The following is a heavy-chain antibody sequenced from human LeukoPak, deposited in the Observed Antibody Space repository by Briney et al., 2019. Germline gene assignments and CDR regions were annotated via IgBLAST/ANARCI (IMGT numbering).Heavy chain of an antibody. Sequence: SETLSLTCTVSGGSISSGDYYWGWIRQPPGKGLEWIGYIYYSGSTYYNPSLKSRVTISVDTSKNQFSLKLSSVTAADTAVYYCARDSSSSSDVLGPIGYWGQGTLVTVSS. CDR3: ARDSSSSSDVLGPIGY. D-gene: IGHD6-6*01. J-gene: IGHJ4*02. CDR1: GGSISSGDYY. V-gene: IGHV4-30-4*01. CDR2: IYYSGST.